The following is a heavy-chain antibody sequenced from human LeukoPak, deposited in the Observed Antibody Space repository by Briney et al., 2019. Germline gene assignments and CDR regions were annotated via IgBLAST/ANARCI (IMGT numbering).Heavy chain of an antibody. CDR1: GFIVNYNY. Sequence: GSLRLSCAASGFIVNYNYLSWVRQAPGRGLEWVSVIYSDGDTYYADSVKGRFTVSRDISKNILYLQMNSLRADDTAVYYCAKEDMAVAGIFDYWGQGALVTVSS. CDR3: AKEDMAVAGIFDY. J-gene: IGHJ4*02. CDR2: IYSDGDT. D-gene: IGHD6-19*01. V-gene: IGHV3-53*01.